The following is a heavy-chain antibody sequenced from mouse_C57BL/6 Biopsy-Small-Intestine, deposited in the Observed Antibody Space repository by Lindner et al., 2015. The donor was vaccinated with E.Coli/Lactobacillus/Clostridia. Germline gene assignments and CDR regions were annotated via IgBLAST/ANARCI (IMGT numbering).Heavy chain of an antibody. CDR1: GGTFSNFA. J-gene: IGHJ4*01. D-gene: IGHD1-2*01. CDR2: IIPILGTT. Sequence: SVKVSCKASGGTFSNFAISWVRQAPGQGLEWMGRIIPILGTTNYAQKFQGRVTITADDSTSTVYMELSSLRSEDTAVYYCARHGGAEAATALEYWGQGTLVTVSS. V-gene: IGHV1-81*01. CDR3: ARHGGAEAATALEY.